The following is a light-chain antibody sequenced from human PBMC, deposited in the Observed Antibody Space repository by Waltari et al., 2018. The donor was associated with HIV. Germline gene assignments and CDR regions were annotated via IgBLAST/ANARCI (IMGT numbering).Light chain of an antibody. CDR2: QNN. CDR1: RLGDYS. CDR3: QAWDSVTGV. Sequence: SFELTQSPSVSVSPGQTASITCPGDRLGDYSFCWYQQKPGQSPALVIYQNNKRPSGIPERFSGSNSGNTATLTISGTQAMDEADYYCQAWDSVTGVFGTGTKVTVL. J-gene: IGLJ1*01. V-gene: IGLV3-1*01.